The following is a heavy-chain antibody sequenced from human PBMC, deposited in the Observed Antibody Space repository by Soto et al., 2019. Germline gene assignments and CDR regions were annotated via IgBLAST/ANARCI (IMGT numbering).Heavy chain of an antibody. CDR3: ARENVDIVATEYYYYGMDV. D-gene: IGHD5-12*01. J-gene: IGHJ6*02. Sequence: QVQLVQSGAEVKKPGSSVKVSCKASGGTFSSYAISWVRQAPGQGLEWMGGIIPIFGTANYAQKFQGRVTITADESTSTAYMELSSLRSEDTAVSYCARENVDIVATEYYYYGMDVWGQGTTVTVSS. CDR2: IIPIFGTA. V-gene: IGHV1-69*01. CDR1: GGTFSSYA.